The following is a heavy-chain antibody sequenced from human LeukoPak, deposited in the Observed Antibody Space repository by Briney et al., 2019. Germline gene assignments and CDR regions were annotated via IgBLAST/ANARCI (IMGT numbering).Heavy chain of an antibody. CDR1: GFTFSSYS. J-gene: IGHJ4*02. Sequence: GGSLRLSCAASGFTFSSYSMNWVRQAPGKGLEWVSYISSSSTIYYADSVKGRFTISRDNAKNSLYLQMNSLRAEDTAVYYCLRGYDYVGVSYWGQGTLVTVSS. D-gene: IGHD5-12*01. V-gene: IGHV3-48*01. CDR3: LRGYDYVGVSY. CDR2: ISSSSTI.